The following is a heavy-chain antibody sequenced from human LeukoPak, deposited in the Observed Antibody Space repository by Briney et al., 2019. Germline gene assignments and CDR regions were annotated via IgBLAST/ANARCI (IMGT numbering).Heavy chain of an antibody. CDR1: GGSISNSY. CDR2: VHDSGRT. V-gene: IGHV4-59*01. D-gene: IGHD1-1*01. CDR3: AKNQLLDEDVFNV. J-gene: IGHJ3*01. Sequence: SETLSLTCTVSGGSISNSYWTWIRQSPGTGLQYIAYVHDSGRTNYNPSLRSRATISIDTTRNQNSLRLTSVTTADTAVYYCAKNQLLDEDVFNVWGQGTMVTVSS.